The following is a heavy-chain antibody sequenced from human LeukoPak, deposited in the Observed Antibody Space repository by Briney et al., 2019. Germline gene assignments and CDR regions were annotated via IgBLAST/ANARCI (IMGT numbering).Heavy chain of an antibody. D-gene: IGHD3-3*01. V-gene: IGHV1-2*04. Sequence: ASVKVSCKASGYTFTGYHMHWVRQAPGQGLEWMGWINPNSGGTNYAQKFQGWVTMTRDTSISTAYMELSRLRSDDTAVYYCARWSLASLGYGMDVWGQGTTVTVSS. CDR2: INPNSGGT. CDR1: GYTFTGYH. J-gene: IGHJ6*02. CDR3: ARWSLASLGYGMDV.